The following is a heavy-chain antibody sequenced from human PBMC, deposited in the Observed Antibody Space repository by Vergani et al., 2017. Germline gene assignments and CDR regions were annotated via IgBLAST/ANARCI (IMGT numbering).Heavy chain of an antibody. D-gene: IGHD4-17*01. CDR2: IDPTDSYT. V-gene: IGHV5-10-1*03. Sequence: EVQLVQSGAEVKKPGESLRISCKGSGYSFTSYWISWVRQMPGKGLEWMGRIDPTDSYTKYSPSFQGHVTISANKSISTAYLQWSSLKASDTAMYYCARAYYGDYDYWGQGTLVTVSS. CDR1: GYSFTSYW. J-gene: IGHJ4*02. CDR3: ARAYYGDYDY.